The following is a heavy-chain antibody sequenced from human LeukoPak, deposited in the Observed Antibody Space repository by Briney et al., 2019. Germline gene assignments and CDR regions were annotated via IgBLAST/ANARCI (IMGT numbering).Heavy chain of an antibody. CDR3: ARGGPPLVVVVADKNYNWFDP. CDR1: GGTFSSYA. CDR2: IIPIFGTA. Sequence: ASVKVSCKASGGTFSSYAISWVRQAPGQGLEWMGGIIPIFGTANYAQKFQGRVTITADESTSTAYMELSSLRSEDTAVYYCARGGPPLVVVVADKNYNWFDPWGQGTLVTVSS. V-gene: IGHV1-69*01. J-gene: IGHJ5*02. D-gene: IGHD2-15*01.